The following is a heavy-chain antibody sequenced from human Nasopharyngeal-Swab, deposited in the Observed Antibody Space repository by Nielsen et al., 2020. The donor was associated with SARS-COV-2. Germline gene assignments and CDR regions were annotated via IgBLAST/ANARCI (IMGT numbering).Heavy chain of an antibody. CDR1: GYTFTSSD. D-gene: IGHD6-13*01. CDR2: MNPNSGNA. CDR3: ARSRGIRGNYYYYGMDV. Sequence: ASVKVSCKASGYTFTSSDINWVRQATGQHLEWMGWMNPNSGNAGYAQKFQGRVTMTRDTSTSTVYMELSSLRSEDTAVYYCARSRGIRGNYYYYGMDVWGQGTTVTVSS. V-gene: IGHV1-8*01. J-gene: IGHJ6*02.